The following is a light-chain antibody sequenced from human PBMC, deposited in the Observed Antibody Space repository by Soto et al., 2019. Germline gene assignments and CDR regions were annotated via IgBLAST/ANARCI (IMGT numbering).Light chain of an antibody. CDR1: SSNIGSNY. CDR3: GAWDDSLSGPA. V-gene: IGLV1-47*02. Sequence: QPVLTQPPSASGTPGQRVTISCSGSSSNIGSNYVYWYQQLPGTAPKLLIYSNNQRPSGVPDRFSGSKSGTSASLANSGLRSEDEADYYWGAWDDSLSGPAFGGGTKVTVL. J-gene: IGLJ2*01. CDR2: SNN.